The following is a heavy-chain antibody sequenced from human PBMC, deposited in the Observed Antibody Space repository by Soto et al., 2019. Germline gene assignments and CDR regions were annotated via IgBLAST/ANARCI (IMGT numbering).Heavy chain of an antibody. J-gene: IGHJ4*02. CDR3: AKETYSGYDSPFDY. CDR1: GFTFSSYG. V-gene: IGHV3-30*18. D-gene: IGHD5-12*01. Sequence: QVQLVESGGGVVQPGRSLRLSCAASGFTFSSYGMHWVRQAPGKGLEWVAVISYDGSNKYYADSVKGRFTISRDNSKNTLYLQMNSLRAEDTAVYYCAKETYSGYDSPFDYWGQGTLVTVSS. CDR2: ISYDGSNK.